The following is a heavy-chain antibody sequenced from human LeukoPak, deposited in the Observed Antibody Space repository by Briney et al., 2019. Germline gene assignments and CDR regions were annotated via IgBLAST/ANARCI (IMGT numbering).Heavy chain of an antibody. CDR1: GFTFSSYS. Sequence: PGGSLRLSCAASGFTFSSYSMNWVRQAPGKGLEWVSSISSSSSYIYYADSAKGRFTISRDNAKNSLYLQMNSLRAEDTAVYYCARVPWGYSSGWYVDYWGQGTLVTVSS. CDR2: ISSSSSYI. J-gene: IGHJ4*02. D-gene: IGHD6-19*01. V-gene: IGHV3-21*01. CDR3: ARVPWGYSSGWYVDY.